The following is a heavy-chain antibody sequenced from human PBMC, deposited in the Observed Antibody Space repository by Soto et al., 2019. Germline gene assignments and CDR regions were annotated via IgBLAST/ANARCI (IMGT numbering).Heavy chain of an antibody. V-gene: IGHV3-23*01. CDR2: ISGSGGST. J-gene: IGHJ6*02. Sequence: GGSLRLSCAASGFTFSSYAMSWVRQAPGKGLEWVSAISGSGGSTYYADSVKGRFTISRDNSKNTLYLQMNSLRAEDTAVYYCAKRYVDTAMVTPYYGMDVWGQGTTVTVSS. CDR3: AKRYVDTAMVTPYYGMDV. CDR1: GFTFSSYA. D-gene: IGHD5-18*01.